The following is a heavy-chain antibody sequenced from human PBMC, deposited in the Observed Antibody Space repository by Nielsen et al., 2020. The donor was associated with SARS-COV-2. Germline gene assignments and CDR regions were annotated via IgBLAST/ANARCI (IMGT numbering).Heavy chain of an antibody. D-gene: IGHD6-19*01. V-gene: IGHV4-59*01. Sequence: ESLKISCTVSGGSISSYYWSWIRQPPGKGLEWIGYIYYSGSTNYNPSLKSRVTISLDTSKNQFSLKLSSVAAADTAVYYCAREYSSLVSYHYYMDVWGKGTTVTVSS. CDR3: AREYSSLVSYHYYMDV. CDR1: GGSISSYY. J-gene: IGHJ6*03. CDR2: IYYSGST.